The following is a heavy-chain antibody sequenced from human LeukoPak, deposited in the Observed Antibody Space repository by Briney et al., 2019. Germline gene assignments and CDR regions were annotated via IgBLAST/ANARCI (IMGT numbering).Heavy chain of an antibody. V-gene: IGHV1-3*01. CDR1: GYSFISYV. J-gene: IGHJ5*02. CDR2: INSGNGDT. D-gene: IGHD3-3*01. Sequence: ASVKVSCKASGYSFISYVMYWVRQAPGQRFEWMGWINSGNGDTMYSQKFQGRVTITRDTSASTAYMELSSLRSEDTAVYYCARGAAPFHDFWSGYYDNNWFDPWGQGTLVTVSS. CDR3: ARGAAPFHDFWSGYYDNNWFDP.